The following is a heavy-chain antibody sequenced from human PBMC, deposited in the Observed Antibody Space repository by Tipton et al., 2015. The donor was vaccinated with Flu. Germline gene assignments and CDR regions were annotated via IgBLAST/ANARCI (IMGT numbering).Heavy chain of an antibody. CDR3: ARALKRGGYYYYYMDV. CDR1: GGSFSGYY. Sequence: TLSLTCAVYGGSFSGYYWSWIRQPPGKGLEWIGEINHSGSTNYNPSPKSRVTISVDTSKNQFSLKLSSVTAADTAVYYCARALKRGGYYYYYMDVWGKGTTVTVSS. CDR2: INHSGST. V-gene: IGHV4-34*01. J-gene: IGHJ6*03.